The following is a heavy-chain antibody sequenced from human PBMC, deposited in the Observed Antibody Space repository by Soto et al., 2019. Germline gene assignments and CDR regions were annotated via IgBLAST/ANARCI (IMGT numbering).Heavy chain of an antibody. CDR3: ARVEYGDSKALYYFDY. V-gene: IGHV3-7*01. J-gene: IGHJ4*02. D-gene: IGHD4-17*01. CDR2: IKQDGSEK. Sequence: GGSLRLSCAASGFTFSSYWMSWVRQAPGKGLEWVANIKQDGSEKYYVDSVKGRFTISRDNAKNSLYLQMNSLRAEDTAVYYCARVEYGDSKALYYFDYWGQGTLVTVSS. CDR1: GFTFSSYW.